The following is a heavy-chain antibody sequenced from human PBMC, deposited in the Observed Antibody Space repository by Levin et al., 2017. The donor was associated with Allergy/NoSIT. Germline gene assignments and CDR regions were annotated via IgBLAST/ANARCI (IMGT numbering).Heavy chain of an antibody. D-gene: IGHD6-13*01. J-gene: IGHJ4*02. CDR2: INHSGST. CDR1: GGSFSGYY. V-gene: IGHV4-34*01. Sequence: SETLSLTCAVYGGSFSGYYWSWIRQPPGKGLEWIGEINHSGSTNYNPSLKSRVTISVDTSKNQFSLKLSSVTAADTAVYYCARGRREAAAGTPFDYWGQGTLVTVSS. CDR3: ARGRREAAAGTPFDY.